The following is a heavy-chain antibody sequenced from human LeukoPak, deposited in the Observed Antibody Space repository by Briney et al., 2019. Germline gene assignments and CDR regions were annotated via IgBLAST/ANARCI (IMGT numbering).Heavy chain of an antibody. Sequence: SETLSLTCAVSGGSISSGGYSWSWIRQPPGKGLEWIGYIYYSGSTYYNPSLKSRVTISVDTSKNQFSLKLSSVTAADTAVYYCARGLNEQWLVPLFDYWGQGTLVTVSS. D-gene: IGHD6-19*01. J-gene: IGHJ4*02. V-gene: IGHV4-31*11. CDR2: IYYSGST. CDR3: ARGLNEQWLVPLFDY. CDR1: GGSISSGGYS.